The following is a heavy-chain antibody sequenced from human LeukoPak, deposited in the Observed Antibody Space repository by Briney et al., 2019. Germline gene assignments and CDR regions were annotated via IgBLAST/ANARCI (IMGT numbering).Heavy chain of an antibody. CDR2: ISVSGNT. CDR1: GFTLSSYA. Sequence: PGGSLRLSCAASGFTLSSYAMSWVRQATGKGLEWVSAISVSGNTYHPGSVKGRFTISRDSSKNTLYRQMNSLRAGDAAGYYCAKAPATTCSGAYCYPFAYWSQGNLVTVSS. J-gene: IGHJ4*02. V-gene: IGHV3-23*01. CDR3: AKAPATTCSGAYCYPFAY. D-gene: IGHD2-15*01.